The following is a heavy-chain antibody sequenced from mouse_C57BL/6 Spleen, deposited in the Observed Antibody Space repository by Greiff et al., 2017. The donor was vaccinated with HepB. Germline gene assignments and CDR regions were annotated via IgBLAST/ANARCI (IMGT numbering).Heavy chain of an antibody. Sequence: QVQLQQSGPGLVQPSQSLSITCTVSGFSLTSYGVHWVRQSPGKGLEWLGVIWSGGSTAYNAAFISRLSISKDNSKSQVFFKMNSLQADDTAIYYCARKGYYSNYDYALDYWGQGTSVTVSS. CDR3: ARKGYYSNYDYALDY. V-gene: IGHV2-2*01. J-gene: IGHJ4*01. D-gene: IGHD2-5*01. CDR2: IWSGGST. CDR1: GFSLTSYG.